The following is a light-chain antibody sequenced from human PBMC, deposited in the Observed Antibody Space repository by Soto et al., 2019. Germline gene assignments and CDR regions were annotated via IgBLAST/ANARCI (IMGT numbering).Light chain of an antibody. CDR1: QSISSY. Sequence: DIQMTQSPSTLSASVGDRVTITCRASQSISSYLAWYQQRTGKAPKLLIYDASSLESGVPSRFSGSGSGTECTLTSSSLQPDDFATYYCQQYNSYSWTFGQGTKVDIK. CDR3: QQYNSYSWT. V-gene: IGKV1-5*01. CDR2: DAS. J-gene: IGKJ1*01.